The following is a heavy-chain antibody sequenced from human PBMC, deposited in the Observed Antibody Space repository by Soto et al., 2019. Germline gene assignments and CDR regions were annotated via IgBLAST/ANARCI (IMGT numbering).Heavy chain of an antibody. J-gene: IGHJ4*02. D-gene: IGHD3-22*01. CDR2: ISPDGSST. CDR3: ARSLDGNFFDSRTFDS. V-gene: IGHV3-74*01. CDR1: GFAFSTYW. Sequence: PGGSLRLSCAASGFAFSTYWMHWVRQAPGKGLMCVSRISPDGSSTRYADSVQGRFSISRDNAKNTLYLQMNSLTAEDTAVYYCARSLDGNFFDSRTFDSWGQGTVVTVSS.